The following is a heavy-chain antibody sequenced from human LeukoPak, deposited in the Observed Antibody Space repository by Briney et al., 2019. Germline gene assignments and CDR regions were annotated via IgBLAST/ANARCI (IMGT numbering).Heavy chain of an antibody. CDR3: AKVRPGYSHYFYFMDV. CDR2: LSGSGRDT. D-gene: IGHD5-18*01. J-gene: IGHJ6*03. CDR1: TFNLSRFA. Sequence: PGGSLRLSCTASTFNLSRFAMTRVRQAPGKGLEWVSALSGSGRDTYYADSVKGRFTISRDSSKSTLYLRMTRLRVEDTAVYYCAKVRPGYSHYFYFMDVWAEGTTVAVSS. V-gene: IGHV3-23*01.